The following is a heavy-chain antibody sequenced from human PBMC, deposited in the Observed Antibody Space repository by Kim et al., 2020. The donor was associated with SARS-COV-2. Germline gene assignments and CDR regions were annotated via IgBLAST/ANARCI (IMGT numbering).Heavy chain of an antibody. CDR3: ARGTSGLDY. V-gene: IGHV3-13*01. Sequence: GDTYYPGSVKGRFTISRENAKNSLYIQMDSLRAGDTAVYYCARGTSGLDYWGQGTLVTVSS. D-gene: IGHD6-25*01. J-gene: IGHJ4*02. CDR2: GDT.